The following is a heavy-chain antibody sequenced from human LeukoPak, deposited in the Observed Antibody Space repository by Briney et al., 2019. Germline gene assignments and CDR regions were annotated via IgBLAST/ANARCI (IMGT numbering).Heavy chain of an antibody. CDR2: ISGSGGST. CDR3: AKTIAERGYYYYYMDV. J-gene: IGHJ6*03. CDR1: GFTFSSYA. D-gene: IGHD6-13*01. V-gene: IGHV3-23*01. Sequence: PGGSLRLSCAASGFTFSSYAMSWVRQAPGKGLEGVSAISGSGGSTYYADSVKGRFTISRDNSKNTLYLQMNSLRAEDTAVYYCAKTIAERGYYYYYMDVWGKGTTVTVSS.